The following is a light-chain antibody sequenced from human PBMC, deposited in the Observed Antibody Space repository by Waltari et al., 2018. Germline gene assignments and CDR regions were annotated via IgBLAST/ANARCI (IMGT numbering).Light chain of an antibody. J-gene: IGKJ2*01. CDR1: QSLLLNNIHQI. CDR2: LGS. V-gene: IGKV2-28*01. CDR3: MQTLHSPYT. Sequence: DIVLPQSPLSLVVTPGVPASISCRSSQSLLLNNIHQILYWYVLKPGQSPRLLFYLGSERASGVPDRFSADGTGTDFSLRISRVEAEDVGLYYCMQTLHSPYTFGQGTRLEI.